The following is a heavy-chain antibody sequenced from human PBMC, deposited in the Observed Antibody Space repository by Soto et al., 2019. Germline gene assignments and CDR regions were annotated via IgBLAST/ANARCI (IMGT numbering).Heavy chain of an antibody. D-gene: IGHD2-15*01. CDR2: IYNNGDT. V-gene: IGHV4-39*01. CDR3: SRKACSAGTCSQPYVDY. J-gene: IGHJ4*02. Sequence: WSSKRKTPGKGLEWIGSIYNNGDTYYNPSLKSRVAISVDTSENQFSLRLSSVTAADTAMYYCSRKACSAGTCSQPYVDYLVQGTLVTVSS.